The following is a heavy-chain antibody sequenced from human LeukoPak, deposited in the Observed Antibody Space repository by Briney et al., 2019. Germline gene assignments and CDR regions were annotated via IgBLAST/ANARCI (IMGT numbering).Heavy chain of an antibody. CDR2: IIPIFGTA. Sequence: GASVKVSCKASGYTFTSYGISWVRQAPGQGLEWMGGIIPIFGTANYAQKFQGRVTITADESTSTAYMELSSLRSEDTAVYYCARAEDDYVWGSYRYSDYWGQGTLVTVSS. CDR3: ARAEDDYVWGSYRYSDY. V-gene: IGHV1-69*13. D-gene: IGHD3-16*02. CDR1: GYTFTSYG. J-gene: IGHJ4*02.